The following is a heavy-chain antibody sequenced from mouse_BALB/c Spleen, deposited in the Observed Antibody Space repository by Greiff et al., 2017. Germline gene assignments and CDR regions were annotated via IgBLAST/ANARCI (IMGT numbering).Heavy chain of an antibody. CDR2: ISSGGSYT. D-gene: IGHD2-1*01. V-gene: IGHV5-6*01. J-gene: IGHJ4*01. CDR3: ARHYGNLYYAMDY. Sequence: EVQLQESGGDLVKPGGSLKLSCAASGFTFSSYGMSWVRQTPDKRLEWVATISSGGSYTYYPDSVKGRFTISRDNAKNTLYLQMSSLKSEDTAMYYCARHYGNLYYAMDYWGQGTSVTVSS. CDR1: GFTFSSYG.